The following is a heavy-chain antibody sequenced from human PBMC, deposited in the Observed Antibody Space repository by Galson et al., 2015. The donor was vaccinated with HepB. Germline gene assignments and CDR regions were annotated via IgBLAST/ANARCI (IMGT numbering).Heavy chain of an antibody. CDR2: ISSSSSYI. Sequence: SLRLSCAASGFTFSSYSMNWVRQAPGKGLEWVSSISSSSSYIYYADSVKGRFTISRDNAKNSLYLQMNSLRAEDTAVYDCARQLKVLLWFGELTPSGSLDYWGQGTLVTVSS. CDR3: ARQLKVLLWFGELTPSGSLDY. V-gene: IGHV3-21*01. CDR1: GFTFSSYS. D-gene: IGHD3-10*01. J-gene: IGHJ4*02.